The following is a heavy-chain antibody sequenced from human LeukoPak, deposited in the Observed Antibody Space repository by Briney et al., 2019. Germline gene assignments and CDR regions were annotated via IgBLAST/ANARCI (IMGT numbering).Heavy chain of an antibody. CDR1: GFTFSSYG. Sequence: GRSLRLSCAASGFTFSSYGMHWVRQAPGKGLEWVAVISYDGSNKYYADSVKGRFTISRDNSKNTLYLQVNSLRAEDTAVYYCARVRLGYSYGEFDYWGQGTLVTVSS. D-gene: IGHD5-18*01. J-gene: IGHJ4*02. CDR3: ARVRLGYSYGEFDY. V-gene: IGHV3-30*03. CDR2: ISYDGSNK.